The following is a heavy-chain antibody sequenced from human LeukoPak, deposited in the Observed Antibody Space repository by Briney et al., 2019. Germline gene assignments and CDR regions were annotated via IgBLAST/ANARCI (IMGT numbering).Heavy chain of an antibody. J-gene: IGHJ4*02. CDR2: IINSGVT. CDR1: GDSISDCH. D-gene: IGHD1-26*01. Sequence: SETLSLTCTVSGDSISDCHWSWLRQPAGKGLEWIGRIINSGVTNYNPSLNSRVTISVDRSKNQFSLRLTSVTAADTAVYYCGTSEVGSSSYESYDYWGQGTQVTVSA. CDR3: GTSEVGSSSYESYDY. V-gene: IGHV4-4*07.